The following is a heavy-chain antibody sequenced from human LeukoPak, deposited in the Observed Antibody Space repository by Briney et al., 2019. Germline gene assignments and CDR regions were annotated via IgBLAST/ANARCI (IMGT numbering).Heavy chain of an antibody. J-gene: IGHJ3*02. CDR1: GFTFRSYA. V-gene: IGHV3-21*01. CDR2: ITSSSGSYI. Sequence: GGSLRLSCAASGFTFRSYAMNWVRQAPGKGLEWVSYITSSSGSYIYHADSVKGRFTISRDNAKNSLYLQMNSLRAEDTAVYYCTPWIQPRGDAFDIWGQGTMVTVSS. CDR3: TPWIQPRGDAFDI. D-gene: IGHD5-18*01.